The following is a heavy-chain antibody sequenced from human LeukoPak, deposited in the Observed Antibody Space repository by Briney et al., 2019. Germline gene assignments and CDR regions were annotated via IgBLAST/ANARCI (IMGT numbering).Heavy chain of an antibody. D-gene: IGHD1-1*01. J-gene: IGHJ5*02. CDR2: ITSTSSTK. CDR1: GFTFSDHS. CDR3: ARAMVRWNDVWWFDP. Sequence: GGSPRPFCAASGFTFSDHSLHWVRQAPGKGLEWGSDITSTSSTKYYADSVKGRFTISRDNAKNSLYLQMNSLRADDTAVYYCARAMVRWNDVWWFDPWGQGTLVTVSS. V-gene: IGHV3-48*01.